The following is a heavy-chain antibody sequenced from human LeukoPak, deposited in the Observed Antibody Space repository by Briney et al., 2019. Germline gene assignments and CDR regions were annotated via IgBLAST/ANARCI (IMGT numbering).Heavy chain of an antibody. CDR2: MCYGGSS. V-gene: IGHV4-39*01. Sequence: SETLSLTCTVSGASIARSSYGTSYYWGWIRQPPGKGLEWIGSMCYGGSSYFDPSLKSRVTISVDTSKNQFSLKLNSVTAADTAVYYCASLPKYGNSLKALDIWGQGTMVTVSS. D-gene: IGHD6-6*01. CDR3: ASLPKYGNSLKALDI. J-gene: IGHJ3*02. CDR1: GASIARSSYGTSYY.